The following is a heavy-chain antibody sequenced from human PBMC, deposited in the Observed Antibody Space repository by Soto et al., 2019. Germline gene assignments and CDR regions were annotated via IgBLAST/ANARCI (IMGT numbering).Heavy chain of an antibody. V-gene: IGHV4-30-2*01. CDR3: ARGPYLKPSRFDY. J-gene: IGHJ4*02. D-gene: IGHD2-21*01. CDR2: VRHSGT. Sequence: QLQLQESGSGPVKSSETLSLTCAVSGGSISSGGYSWRWIRQPPGRGLEWLGYVRHSGTSYNPSLKSRVTIALDRSKNQFSLRVNSVPAADTAVYYCARGPYLKPSRFDYWGQGGLGTVSS. CDR1: GGSISSGGYS.